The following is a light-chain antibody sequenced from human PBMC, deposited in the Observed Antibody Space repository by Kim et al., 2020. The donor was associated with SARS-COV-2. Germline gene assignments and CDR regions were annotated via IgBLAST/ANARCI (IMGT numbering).Light chain of an antibody. Sequence: DIQMTQSPSSLSASVGDRVTITCRASQNINSYLNWYQHKPGTAPELLIYAATNLQDGVPSRFSGTGSGTDFTLTISSLQPEDFATYFCQQSYSTPSFGHGTKLEI. CDR3: QQSYSTPS. J-gene: IGKJ2*01. V-gene: IGKV1-39*01. CDR1: QNINSY. CDR2: AAT.